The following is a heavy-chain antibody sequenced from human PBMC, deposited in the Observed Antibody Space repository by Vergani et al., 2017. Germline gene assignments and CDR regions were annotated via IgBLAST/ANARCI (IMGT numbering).Heavy chain of an antibody. J-gene: IGHJ3*02. D-gene: IGHD2-2*01. Sequence: QVQLQESGPGLVKPSQTLSLTCTVSGGSISSGGYYWSWIRQHPGKGLEWIGYIYYSGSTYYNPSLKSRVTISVDTSKNQFSRKLSSVTAADTAVYYCARGRYCSSTSCYLDAFDIWGQGTMVTVSS. CDR2: IYYSGST. V-gene: IGHV4-31*03. CDR3: ARGRYCSSTSCYLDAFDI. CDR1: GGSISSGGYY.